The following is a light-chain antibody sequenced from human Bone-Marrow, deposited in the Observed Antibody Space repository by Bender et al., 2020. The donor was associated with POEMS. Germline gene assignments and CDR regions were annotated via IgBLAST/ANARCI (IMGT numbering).Light chain of an antibody. CDR2: RNN. Sequence: QAGLTQPPSVSKGLRQTATLTCTGNSNNVANEGAAWLQQHQGHPPKLLSYRNNDRPSGISERISASRSGNTDSLTITGLQPEDAADYYCAAWDRSLSAWVFGGGTKLTVL. CDR1: SNNVANEG. J-gene: IGLJ3*02. V-gene: IGLV10-54*01. CDR3: AAWDRSLSAWV.